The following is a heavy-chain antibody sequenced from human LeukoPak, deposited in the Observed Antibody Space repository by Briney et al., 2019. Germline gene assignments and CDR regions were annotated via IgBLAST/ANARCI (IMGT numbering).Heavy chain of an antibody. CDR3: ARGPDVLYYYYMDV. V-gene: IGHV1-8*01. J-gene: IGHJ6*03. Sequence: ASVKVSCKASGYTFSSYHINWVRQATGQGLEWMGWMNPNSGNTGYAQKFQGRVTMTRNTSITTAYMELSSLRSEDTALYYCARGPDVLYYYYMDVWGKGTAVTVSS. D-gene: IGHD2-8*01. CDR2: MNPNSGNT. CDR1: GYTFSSYH.